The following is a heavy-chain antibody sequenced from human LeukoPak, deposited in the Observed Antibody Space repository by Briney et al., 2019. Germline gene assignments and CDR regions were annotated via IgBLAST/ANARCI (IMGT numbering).Heavy chain of an antibody. CDR2: IIPIFGTA. Sequence: ASVKVSCKASGYTFTSYYMHWVRQAPGQGLEWMGGIIPIFGTANYAQKFQGRVTITADESTSTAYMELSSLRSEDTAVYYCAKDRGDCSSTSCYAGYWGQGTLVTVSS. CDR3: AKDRGDCSSTSCYAGY. V-gene: IGHV1-69*13. CDR1: GYTFTSYY. J-gene: IGHJ4*02. D-gene: IGHD2-2*01.